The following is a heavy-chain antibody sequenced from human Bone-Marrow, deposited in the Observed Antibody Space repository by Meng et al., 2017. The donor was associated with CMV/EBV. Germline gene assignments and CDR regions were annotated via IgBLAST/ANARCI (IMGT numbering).Heavy chain of an antibody. CDR2: VSSNGSST. CDR1: GFTFSRNW. D-gene: IGHD3-3*01. CDR3: ARDRLSPRYDYTSASSEAIHGVDV. V-gene: IGHV3-74*01. J-gene: IGHJ6*02. Sequence: GGSLRLSCEGSGFTFSRNWRHWVRQAPGKGLVWVSRVSSNGSSTTYADSVKGRSTISRDNTKNTVYLQLNSLRAEDTAVYYCARDRLSPRYDYTSASSEAIHGVDVWGQGTTVTVSS.